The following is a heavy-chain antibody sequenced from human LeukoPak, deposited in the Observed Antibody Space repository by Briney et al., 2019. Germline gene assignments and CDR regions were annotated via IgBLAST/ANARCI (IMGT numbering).Heavy chain of an antibody. J-gene: IGHJ4*02. CDR2: IHPSTGNP. V-gene: IGHV7-4-1*02. Sequence: ASVKVSCKTSGYTFTNYAMNWVRQAPGQGLEWMGWIHPSTGNPTYAQGFTGRFVFSLDTSVSTTYLQISSLKAEDTAVYYCARSSIIAAAGPYYFDYWGQGTLVTVSS. D-gene: IGHD6-13*01. CDR3: ARSSIIAAAGPYYFDY. CDR1: GYTFTNYA.